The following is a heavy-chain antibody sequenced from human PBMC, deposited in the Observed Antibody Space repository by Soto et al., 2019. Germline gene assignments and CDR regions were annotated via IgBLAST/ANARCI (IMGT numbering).Heavy chain of an antibody. CDR3: FGHSDFWSGYTYDAFDI. Sequence: GGSLTLSCAASGFTFSSYAMSWVRQAPGKGLEWVSAISGSGGSTYYADSVKGRFTISRDNSKNTLYLQMNSLRAEDTAVYYCFGHSDFWSGYTYDAFDIWGQGTMVTV. CDR1: GFTFSSYA. D-gene: IGHD3-3*01. V-gene: IGHV3-23*01. CDR2: ISGSGGST. J-gene: IGHJ3*02.